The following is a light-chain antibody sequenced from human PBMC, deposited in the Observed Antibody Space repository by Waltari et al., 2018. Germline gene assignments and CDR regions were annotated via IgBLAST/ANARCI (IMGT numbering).Light chain of an antibody. Sequence: SCSASQSVSSSLAWYQQKPGQAPRLLVQDVSNRATGIPARFSVRGSGTDFTLSISSLEAEDFAVYYCQQRSNWPPTFGQGTKVEIK. J-gene: IGKJ1*01. CDR3: QQRSNWPPT. CDR2: DVS. V-gene: IGKV3-11*01. CDR1: QSVSSS.